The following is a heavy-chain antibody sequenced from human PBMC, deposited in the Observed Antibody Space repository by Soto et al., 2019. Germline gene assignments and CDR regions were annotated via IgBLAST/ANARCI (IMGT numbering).Heavy chain of an antibody. J-gene: IGHJ4*02. V-gene: IGHV3-30-3*02. D-gene: IGHD2-21*02. Sequence: GGSLRLSCAASGFTFSNYAMHWVRQAPGKGLEWMAVIPYDGDKIHYADSVKGRFTISRDNSKNTLYLQMNSLRAEDTAVYYCAKMGGNSGYWGQGTLVTDSS. CDR3: AKMGGNSGY. CDR1: GFTFSNYA. CDR2: IPYDGDKI.